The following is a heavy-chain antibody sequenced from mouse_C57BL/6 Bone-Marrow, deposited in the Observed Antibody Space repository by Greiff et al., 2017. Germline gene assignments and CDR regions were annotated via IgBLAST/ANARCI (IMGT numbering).Heavy chain of an antibody. CDR1: GYTFTNYW. CDR2: IYPGGGYT. V-gene: IGHV1-63*01. CDR3: ARRGLYYGSSYGFAY. D-gene: IGHD1-1*01. J-gene: IGHJ3*01. Sequence: QVHVKQSGAELVRPGTSVKMSCKASGYTFTNYWIGWAKQRPGHGLEWIGDIYPGGGYTNYNEKFKGKATLTADKSSSTAYMQFSSLTSEDSAIYYCARRGLYYGSSYGFAYWGQGTLVTVSA.